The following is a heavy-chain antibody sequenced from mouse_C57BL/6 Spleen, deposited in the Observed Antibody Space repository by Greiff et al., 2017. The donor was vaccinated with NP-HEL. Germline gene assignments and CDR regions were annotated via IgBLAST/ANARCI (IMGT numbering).Heavy chain of an antibody. J-gene: IGHJ3*01. Sequence: EVKLEESGGGLVQPGGSLSLSCAASGFTFTDYYMSWVRQPPGKALEWLGFIRNKANGYTTEYSASVKGRFTISRDNSQSILYLQMNALRAEDSATYYCARPSFSYDGYFEFAYWGQGTLVTVSA. V-gene: IGHV7-3*01. D-gene: IGHD2-3*01. CDR2: IRNKANGYTT. CDR3: ARPSFSYDGYFEFAY. CDR1: GFTFTDYY.